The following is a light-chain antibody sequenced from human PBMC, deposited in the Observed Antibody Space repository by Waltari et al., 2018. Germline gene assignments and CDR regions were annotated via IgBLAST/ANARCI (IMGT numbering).Light chain of an antibody. CDR1: QSILFSANNKNY. CDR3: LQYYSSPRT. Sequence: DIVMTQSPVSLAVSLGERATINCKSSQSILFSANNKNYLAWYQQKPGQPPKLLIYWASTRESGVPDRFSGSGSGADFTLTITSLQAEDVAVYYCLQYYSSPRTFGQGTKVEIK. CDR2: WAS. V-gene: IGKV4-1*01. J-gene: IGKJ1*01.